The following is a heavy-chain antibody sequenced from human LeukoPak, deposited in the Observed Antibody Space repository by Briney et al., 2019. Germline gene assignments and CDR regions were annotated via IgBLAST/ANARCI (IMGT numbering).Heavy chain of an antibody. D-gene: IGHD3-22*01. J-gene: IGHJ4*02. CDR2: INHSGST. CDR1: GGSFSGYY. V-gene: IGHV4-34*01. CDR3: ARCDDSRGYQLDY. Sequence: PSETLSLTCAVYGGSFSGYYWSWIRQPRGKGLEWIGEINHSGSTNYNPSLKSRVTISVDTSKNQFSLKLSSVTAADTAVYYCARCDDSRGYQLDYWGQGILVTVSS.